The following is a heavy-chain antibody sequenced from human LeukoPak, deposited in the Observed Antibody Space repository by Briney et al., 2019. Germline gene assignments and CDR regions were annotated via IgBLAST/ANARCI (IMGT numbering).Heavy chain of an antibody. J-gene: IGHJ4*02. Sequence: ASVKVSCKASGYTFTGYYMHWVRQAPGQGLEWMGWINPNSGGTNYAQKFQGRVTMTRDTSISTAYMELSRLRSDDTAVYYCARDGIYSYGCSLFDYWGQGTLVTVSS. CDR1: GYTFTGYY. D-gene: IGHD5-18*01. CDR3: ARDGIYSYGCSLFDY. V-gene: IGHV1-2*02. CDR2: INPNSGGT.